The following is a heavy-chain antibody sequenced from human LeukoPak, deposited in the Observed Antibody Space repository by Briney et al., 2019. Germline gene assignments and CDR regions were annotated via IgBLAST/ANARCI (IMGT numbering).Heavy chain of an antibody. Sequence: GGSLRLSCAASGFTFNRYNMNWCGRAPGKGLEWVSSISISSSYIYYADSVRGRFTISRDNAKNSLYRQMNSLRSEYTAGYSCARGADGVSSNSRGWFDPWGQGTLVTVSS. D-gene: IGHD2-15*01. CDR3: ARGADGVSSNSRGWFDP. V-gene: IGHV3-21*01. CDR2: ISISSSYI. J-gene: IGHJ5*02. CDR1: GFTFNRYN.